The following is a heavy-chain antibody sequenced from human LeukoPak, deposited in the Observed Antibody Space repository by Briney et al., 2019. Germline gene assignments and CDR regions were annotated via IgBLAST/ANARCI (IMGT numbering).Heavy chain of an antibody. CDR3: ARDLIRGLGYSYGSFDY. J-gene: IGHJ4*02. CDR1: GFTFSSYG. D-gene: IGHD5-18*01. CDR2: ISYDGSNK. V-gene: IGHV3-30*03. Sequence: GGSLRLSCAASGFTFSSYGMHWVRQAPGKGLEWVAVISYDGSNKYYADSVKGRFTISRDNSKNTLYLQMNSLRAEDTAVYYCARDLIRGLGYSYGSFDYWGQGTLVTVSS.